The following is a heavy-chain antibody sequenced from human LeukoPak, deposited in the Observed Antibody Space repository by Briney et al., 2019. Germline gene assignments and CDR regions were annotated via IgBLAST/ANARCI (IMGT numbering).Heavy chain of an antibody. V-gene: IGHV3-20*04. J-gene: IGHJ4*02. CDR2: INWNSGST. D-gene: IGHD6-13*01. Sequence: GGSLRLSCAASGFTFDDYGMSWVRQAPGKGLEWVSGINWNSGSTGYADSVKGRFTISRDNAKNSLYLQMNSLRAEDTALYYCPRDGAYSSSERDYWGQGTLVTVSS. CDR3: PRDGAYSSSERDY. CDR1: GFTFDDYG.